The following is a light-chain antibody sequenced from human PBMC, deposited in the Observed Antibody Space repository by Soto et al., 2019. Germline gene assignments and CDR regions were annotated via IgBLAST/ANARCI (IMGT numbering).Light chain of an antibody. CDR2: DAS. CDR1: QDITNY. J-gene: IGKJ2*01. Sequence: DVQMTQSPASLSASVGDRVTITCQATQDITNYLNWYQQKPGRAPKLLIYDASNLENEVPSRFSGSGSGTDFTFTITGLQREDVATYYCQQYDTVPPSFGQGTKLEIK. CDR3: QQYDTVPPS. V-gene: IGKV1-33*01.